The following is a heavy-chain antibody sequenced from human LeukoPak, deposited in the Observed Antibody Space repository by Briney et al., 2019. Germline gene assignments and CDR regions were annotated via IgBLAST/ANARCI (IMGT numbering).Heavy chain of an antibody. CDR1: GGSISSYY. V-gene: IGHV4-59*12. J-gene: IGHJ5*02. Sequence: SETLSLTCTVSGGSISSYYWSWIRQPPGKGLEWIGYIYYSGSTNYNPSLKSRDTISVDTSKNQFSLKLSSVTAADTAVYYCAREYRSSWYLNWFDPWGQGTLVTVSS. D-gene: IGHD6-13*01. CDR2: IYYSGST. CDR3: AREYRSSWYLNWFDP.